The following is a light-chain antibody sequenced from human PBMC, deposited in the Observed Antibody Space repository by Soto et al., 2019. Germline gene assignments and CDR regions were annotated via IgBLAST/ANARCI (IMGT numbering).Light chain of an antibody. CDR3: SSYTTSITLYV. CDR1: SSDVGGYNY. Sequence: QSALTQPASVSGSPGQSITLSCTGTSSDVGGYNYVSWYQLHPGRAPKLIIYDVSHRPSGISNRFSGSKSGNTASLTISGLQPEDEADYFCSSYTTSITLYVFGPGTKLTVL. J-gene: IGLJ1*01. CDR2: DVS. V-gene: IGLV2-14*01.